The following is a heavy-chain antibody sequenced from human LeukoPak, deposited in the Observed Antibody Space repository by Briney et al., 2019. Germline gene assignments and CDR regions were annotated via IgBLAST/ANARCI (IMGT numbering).Heavy chain of an antibody. CDR2: IYYSGST. Sequence: SETLSLTCTVSGGSISSYYWSWIRQPPGKGLEWIGYIYYSGSTNYNPSLKSRVTISVDTSKNQFSLRVSSVTSADTAVYYCARGNSGYDYAFDIWGQGTMVTVSS. D-gene: IGHD5-12*01. CDR1: GGSISSYY. CDR3: ARGNSGYDYAFDI. V-gene: IGHV4-59*01. J-gene: IGHJ3*02.